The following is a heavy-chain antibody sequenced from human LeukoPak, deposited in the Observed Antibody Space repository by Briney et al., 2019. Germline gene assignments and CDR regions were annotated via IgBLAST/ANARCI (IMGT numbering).Heavy chain of an antibody. D-gene: IGHD6-19*01. CDR2: ITTYNGNT. CDR3: ARSSSSGIAIFDY. Sequence: ASVKVSCKASGYTFTNYGIRWVRQAPGQGLEWMGGITTYNGNTNYAQKLQGRVTMTTDTSTTTAYMELRSLRSDDTAVYYCARSSSSGIAIFDYWGQGTLVTVSS. CDR1: GYTFTNYG. V-gene: IGHV1-18*01. J-gene: IGHJ4*02.